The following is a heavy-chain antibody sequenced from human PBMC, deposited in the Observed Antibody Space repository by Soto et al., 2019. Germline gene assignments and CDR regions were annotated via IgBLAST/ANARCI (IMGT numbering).Heavy chain of an antibody. Sequence: EVQLLESGGGLVQPGGSLRLSCAASGFTFTSCAMSWVRQAPGKGLGWVSSISGSGGKTYYADTVRGRFTISRDNSKNTLFLQMNSLRAEDTAVYYCAKGYYDSSGYYYVLHFDFWGQGNLVTVSS. CDR2: ISGSGGKT. J-gene: IGHJ4*02. V-gene: IGHV3-23*01. CDR3: AKGYYDSSGYYYVLHFDF. CDR1: GFTFTSCA. D-gene: IGHD3-22*01.